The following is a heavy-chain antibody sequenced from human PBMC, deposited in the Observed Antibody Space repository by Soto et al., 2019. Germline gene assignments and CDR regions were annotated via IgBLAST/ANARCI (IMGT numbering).Heavy chain of an antibody. D-gene: IGHD3-10*01. J-gene: IGHJ6*02. Sequence: EVQVVESGGGLVQPGGSLRLSCAASGFTFSNYWMQWVRQAPGKGLVWVSRINSDGSSTSYADSVKGRFTISRDNATNTLYLQMNRLRAEDTAVYYCARAVRSGSSPYYDYGMAVWGQGTTVTVSS. CDR2: INSDGSST. CDR3: ARAVRSGSSPYYDYGMAV. CDR1: GFTFSNYW. V-gene: IGHV3-74*01.